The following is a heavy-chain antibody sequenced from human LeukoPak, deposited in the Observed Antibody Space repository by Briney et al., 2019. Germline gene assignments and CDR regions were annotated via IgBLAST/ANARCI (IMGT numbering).Heavy chain of an antibody. Sequence: QPGRSLRLSCAASGFTFSSYGMHWVRQAPGKGLEWMAVISYDGSNKYYADSVKGRFTISRGNSKNTLYLQMNSLRAEDTAVYYCAKVSVGYCSSTSCYELDPWGQGTLVTVSS. V-gene: IGHV3-30*18. CDR3: AKVSVGYCSSTSCYELDP. D-gene: IGHD2-2*01. J-gene: IGHJ5*02. CDR2: ISYDGSNK. CDR1: GFTFSSYG.